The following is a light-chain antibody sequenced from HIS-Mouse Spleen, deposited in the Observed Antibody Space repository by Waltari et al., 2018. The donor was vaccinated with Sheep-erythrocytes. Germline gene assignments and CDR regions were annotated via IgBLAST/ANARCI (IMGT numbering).Light chain of an antibody. J-gene: IGKJ1*01. CDR1: QGIRND. CDR3: LQDYNYPWT. CDR2: VAS. V-gene: IGKV1-6*01. Sequence: AIQMTQSPSSLSASVGDRVTITCRASQGIRNDLGWYQQKTGKAPKLLIYVASSLQSWVPSRFSGSGSGTDFTLTISSLQPEDFATYYCLQDYNYPWTFGQGTKVEIK.